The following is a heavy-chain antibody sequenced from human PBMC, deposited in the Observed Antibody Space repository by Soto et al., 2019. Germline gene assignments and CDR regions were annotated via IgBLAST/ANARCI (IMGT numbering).Heavy chain of an antibody. J-gene: IGHJ4*02. D-gene: IGHD3-22*01. CDR2: ISSRSTFI. CDR1: GLTLTIKN. Sequence: EVQLVESGGGLVKPGGSLRLSCKVLGLTLTIKNMNWVGQAPGKGLEWVSSISSRSTFINYADSVKGRFTISRDNDKGLVYLQMNSLRAEDTAVYYCARDPPLSMIVVVGVDDFWGQGTLVTVSS. V-gene: IGHV3-21*06. CDR3: ARDPPLSMIVVVGVDDF.